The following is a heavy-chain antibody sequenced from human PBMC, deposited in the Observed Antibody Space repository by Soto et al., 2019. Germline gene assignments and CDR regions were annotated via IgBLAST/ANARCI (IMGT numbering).Heavy chain of an antibody. CDR3: TRVITHYYYYMDV. J-gene: IGHJ6*03. Sequence: EVQLVESGGGLVKPGRSLRLSCTASGFTFGDYAMSWFRQAPGKGREWVGFIRSKAYGGTTEYAASVKGRFTISRDDSKSIAYLQMNSLKTEDTAVYYCTRVITHYYYYMDVWGKGTTVTVSS. V-gene: IGHV3-49*05. D-gene: IGHD3-10*01. CDR1: GFTFGDYA. CDR2: IRSKAYGGTT.